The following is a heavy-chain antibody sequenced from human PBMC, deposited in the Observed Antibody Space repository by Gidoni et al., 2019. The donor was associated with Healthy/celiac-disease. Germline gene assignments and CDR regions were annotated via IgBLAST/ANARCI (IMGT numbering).Heavy chain of an antibody. J-gene: IGHJ4*02. D-gene: IGHD3-16*02. Sequence: QLQLQESGPGLVKPSETLSLTCTVSGGSISSSSYYWGWIRQPPGKGLEWIGSIYYSGSTYYNPSLKSRVTISVDTSKNQFSLKLSSVTAADTAVYYCARLEGLRLGELSDYYFDYWGQGTLVTVSS. V-gene: IGHV4-39*07. CDR2: IYYSGST. CDR3: ARLEGLRLGELSDYYFDY. CDR1: GGSISSSSYY.